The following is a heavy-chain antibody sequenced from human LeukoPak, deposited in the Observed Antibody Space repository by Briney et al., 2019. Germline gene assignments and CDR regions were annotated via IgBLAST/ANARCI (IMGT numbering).Heavy chain of an antibody. CDR2: MNPNSGNT. V-gene: IGHV1-8*01. CDR3: ARRLDSSSWYAAFDI. J-gene: IGHJ3*02. D-gene: IGHD6-13*01. CDR1: GYTFTSYD. Sequence: ASVKVSCKASGYTFTSYDINWVRQATGQGLEWMGWMNPNSGNTGYAQKFQGRVTMTRNTSISTAYMDLSSLRSEDAALYYCARRLDSSSWYAAFDIWGQGTMVTVSS.